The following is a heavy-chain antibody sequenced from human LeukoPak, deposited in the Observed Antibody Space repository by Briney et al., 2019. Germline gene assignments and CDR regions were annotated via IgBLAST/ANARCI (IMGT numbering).Heavy chain of an antibody. D-gene: IGHD6-19*01. Sequence: PGGSLRLSCAASGFSISTYWMNRVRQSPGKGLEWVATIKQDGSETLYVDFVKGRFTISRDNAKNSLYLQMNSLRAEDTAVYYCSGGSGWLTDYWGQGTLVTVSS. CDR3: SGGSGWLTDY. CDR2: IKQDGSET. V-gene: IGHV3-7*04. J-gene: IGHJ4*02. CDR1: GFSISTYW.